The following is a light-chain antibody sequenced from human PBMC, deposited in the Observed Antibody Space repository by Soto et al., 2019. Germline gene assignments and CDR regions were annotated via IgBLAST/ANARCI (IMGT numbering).Light chain of an antibody. J-gene: IGKJ4*01. V-gene: IGKV3-20*01. CDR2: GAS. CDR3: QQYGSSPLT. CDR1: QSVSSDY. Sequence: EIVLTQSPGTLSLSPGERATLSCRASQSVSSDYLAWYQQKPGQAPRLLFYGASSRATGIPDRFRGSGSGTDFTLTISRLAPEDFAVYFCQQYGSSPLTFGGGTKVDVK.